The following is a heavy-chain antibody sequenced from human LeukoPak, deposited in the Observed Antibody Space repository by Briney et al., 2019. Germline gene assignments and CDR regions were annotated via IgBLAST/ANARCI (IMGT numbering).Heavy chain of an antibody. V-gene: IGHV4-59*01. CDR2: IYYSGST. D-gene: IGHD3-3*01. J-gene: IGHJ3*02. Sequence: SETLSLTCTVSGGSISSYYWGWIRQPPGKGLEWIGYIYYSGSTNYNPSLKSRVTISVDTSKNQFSLKLSSVTAADTAVYYCARESPAFWSGYNAFDIWGQGTMVTVSS. CDR1: GGSISSYY. CDR3: ARESPAFWSGYNAFDI.